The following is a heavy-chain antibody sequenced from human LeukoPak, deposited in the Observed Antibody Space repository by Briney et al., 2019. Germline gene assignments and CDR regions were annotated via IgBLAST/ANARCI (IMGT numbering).Heavy chain of an antibody. D-gene: IGHD6-13*01. J-gene: IGHJ5*02. Sequence: QSGGSLRLSCAASGFTFSSYAMSWVRQAPGKGLEWVSAISGSGGSTYYADSVKGRFTISRDNSKNTLYLQMNSLRAEDTAVYYCAKASTSAAGPTYNWFDPWGQGTLVTVSS. CDR2: ISGSGGST. V-gene: IGHV3-23*01. CDR3: AKASTSAAGPTYNWFDP. CDR1: GFTFSSYA.